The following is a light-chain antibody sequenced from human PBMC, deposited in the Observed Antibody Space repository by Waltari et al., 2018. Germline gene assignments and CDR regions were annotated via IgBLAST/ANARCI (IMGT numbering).Light chain of an antibody. CDR3: QHTYNTPWT. Sequence: DIQMTQSPSSLPASVGDRVTITCRASQSVNNDLNLYQQKPGTAPRVLIYGVNNLQGGVPSRFSGSGSGTHFTLTISSLQPEDFGTYYCQHTYNTPWTFGQGTRVEMK. CDR2: GVN. V-gene: IGKV1-39*01. CDR1: QSVNND. J-gene: IGKJ1*01.